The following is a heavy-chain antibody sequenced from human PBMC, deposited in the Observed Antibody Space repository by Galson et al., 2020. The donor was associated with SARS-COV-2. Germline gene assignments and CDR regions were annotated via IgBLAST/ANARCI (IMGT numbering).Heavy chain of an antibody. Sequence: GESLKISCVASGFTFSSYDMNWVRQAPGKGLEWVSSISGSGDSTYSAASVRGRFTISRDNSKNTMYLQINSLRAEDTAVYYCAKRNSGYNILTGYYTPFDYWGQGTLVTVSS. CDR1: GFTFSSYD. D-gene: IGHD3-9*01. CDR3: AKRNSGYNILTGYYTPFDY. V-gene: IGHV3-23*01. CDR2: ISGSGDST. J-gene: IGHJ4*02.